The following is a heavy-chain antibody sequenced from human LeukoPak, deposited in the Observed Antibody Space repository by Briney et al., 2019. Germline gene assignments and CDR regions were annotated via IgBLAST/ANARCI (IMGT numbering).Heavy chain of an antibody. CDR1: GGSISSSSYY. V-gene: IGHV4-39*01. Sequence: TTSETLSLTCTVSGGSISSSSYYWGWIRQPPGKGLEWIGSIYYSGSTYYNPSLKSRVTISVDTSKNQFSLKLSSVTAADTAVYYCARQGPLYYSNSLGFDPWGQGTLVTVSS. CDR3: ARQGPLYYSNSLGFDP. J-gene: IGHJ5*02. CDR2: IYYSGST. D-gene: IGHD4-11*01.